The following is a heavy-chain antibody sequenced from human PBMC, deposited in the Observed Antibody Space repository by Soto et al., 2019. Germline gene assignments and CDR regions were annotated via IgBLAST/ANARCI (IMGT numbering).Heavy chain of an antibody. CDR3: KSRDY. J-gene: IGHJ4*02. CDR2: IFSGGST. Sequence: EVQLVESGGGLVLPGGSLRLACAASEFSVSDNYMNWVRQAPGKVLEWVAVIFSGGSTNYADSVKGRFTISRLKSENTLYLQMSSLRPEDTAVYFCKSRDYWGRGTLVTVSS. CDR1: EFSVSDNY. V-gene: IGHV3-53*04.